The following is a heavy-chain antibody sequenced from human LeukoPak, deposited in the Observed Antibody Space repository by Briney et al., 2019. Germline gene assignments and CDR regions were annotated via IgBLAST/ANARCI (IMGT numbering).Heavy chain of an antibody. Sequence: SDTLSLTCTVSGGSISSYYWSWLRQPPGKGLEWIGYIYYSGSTNYNPSLKSRVTISVDTSKNQFSLKLTSVTAADTAVYYCARGTYYDILTGYLGAAYYMDVWGKGTTVTVSS. CDR1: GGSISSYY. CDR2: IYYSGST. CDR3: ARGTYYDILTGYLGAAYYMDV. J-gene: IGHJ6*03. D-gene: IGHD3-9*01. V-gene: IGHV4-59*08.